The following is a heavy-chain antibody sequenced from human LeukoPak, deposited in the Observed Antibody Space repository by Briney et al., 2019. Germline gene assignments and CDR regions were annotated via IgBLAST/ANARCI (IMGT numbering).Heavy chain of an antibody. Sequence: GGSLKLSCAASGFTFSSNWMHWVRQAPGKGLVWVSRINSDGSRTSYADSVKGRFTISRDNAKNTLYLQMYSLRAEDTAVYYCAAATTFDYWGQGTLVTVSS. J-gene: IGHJ4*02. CDR2: INSDGSRT. D-gene: IGHD1-14*01. CDR3: AAATTFDY. CDR1: GFTFSSNW. V-gene: IGHV3-74*01.